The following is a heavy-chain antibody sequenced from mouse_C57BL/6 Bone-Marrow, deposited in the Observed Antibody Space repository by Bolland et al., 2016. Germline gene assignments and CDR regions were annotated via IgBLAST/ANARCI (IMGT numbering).Heavy chain of an antibody. V-gene: IGHV1-80*01. Sequence: WIGQIYPGDGDTNYNEKFKGKATLTADKSSSTAYMQLSSLTSEDSAVYFCAKLFAYWGQGTLV. J-gene: IGHJ3*01. CDR2: IYPGDGDT. CDR3: AKLFAY.